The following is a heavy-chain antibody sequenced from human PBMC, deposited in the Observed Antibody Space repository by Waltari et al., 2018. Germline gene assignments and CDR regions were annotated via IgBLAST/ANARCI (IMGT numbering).Heavy chain of an antibody. J-gene: IGHJ1*01. Sequence: EVQLVASGGGLVQPGGSLRLSCAASGFTFSSYWMSWVRQAPGKGLEWVANIKQDGSEKYYVDSVKGRFTISRDNAKNSLYLQMNSLRAEDTAVYYCARDLGPWTEYFQHWGQGTLVTVSS. CDR1: GFTFSSYW. CDR2: IKQDGSEK. V-gene: IGHV3-7*01. D-gene: IGHD3-3*01. CDR3: ARDLGPWTEYFQH.